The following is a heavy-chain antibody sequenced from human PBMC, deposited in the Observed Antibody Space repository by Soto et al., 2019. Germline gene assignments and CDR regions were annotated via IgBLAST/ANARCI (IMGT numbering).Heavy chain of an antibody. V-gene: IGHV4-30-2*01. J-gene: IGHJ6*02. CDR2: IYHSGST. CDR1: GFSLSSVVYS. CDR3: ARGIEGWYKGRYYYGMDV. Sequence: PSETLSLTCAFSGFSLSSVVYSLRWIRPPPGKGLEWIGYIYHSGSTNYNPSLKSRVTISVDTSKNQFSLKLSSVTAADTAVYYCARGIEGWYKGRYYYGMDVWGQGTTVTVSS. D-gene: IGHD6-19*01.